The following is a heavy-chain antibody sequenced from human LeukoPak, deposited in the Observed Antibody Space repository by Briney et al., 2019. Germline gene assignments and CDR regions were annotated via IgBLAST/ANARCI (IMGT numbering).Heavy chain of an antibody. D-gene: IGHD2/OR15-2a*01. J-gene: IGHJ4*02. CDR3: ATGGTLGDYFPDY. CDR2: ISSSGSTI. Sequence: GGSLRLSCAASGFTFSDYYMSWIHQAPGKGLEWVSYISSSGSTIYYADSVKGRFTISRDNAKNSLYLQMNSLRAEDTAVYYCATGGTLGDYFPDYWGQGTLVTVSS. V-gene: IGHV3-11*01. CDR1: GFTFSDYY.